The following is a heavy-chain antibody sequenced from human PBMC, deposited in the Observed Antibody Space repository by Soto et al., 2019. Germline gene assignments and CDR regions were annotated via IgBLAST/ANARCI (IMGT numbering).Heavy chain of an antibody. D-gene: IGHD6-13*01. CDR3: ARGHSSSWPFDY. J-gene: IGHJ4*02. Sequence: SETLSLTCAVYGGSFSGYYWSWIRQPPGKGLEWIGEINHSGSTNYNPSLKSRVTISVDTSKNQFSLKLSSVTAADTAVYYCARGHSSSWPFDYWGQVTLVTVSS. CDR1: GGSFSGYY. CDR2: INHSGST. V-gene: IGHV4-34*01.